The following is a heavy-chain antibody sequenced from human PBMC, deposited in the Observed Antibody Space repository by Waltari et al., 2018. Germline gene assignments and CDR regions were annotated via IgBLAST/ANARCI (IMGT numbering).Heavy chain of an antibody. D-gene: IGHD3-16*01. CDR2: IYQDGTVT. J-gene: IGHJ6*02. CDR1: GFTFSRFW. V-gene: IGHV3-7*01. Sequence: EVQLVESGGGLVQPGGSLRLSCAASGFTFSRFWMSWVRQAPGKGLEWVANIYQDGTVTNYVDSVKCRFTTSRDNARNSLYLQMNSLRVDDTAVYYCVRDDDGGMGAVWGQGTTVTVSS. CDR3: VRDDDGGMGAV.